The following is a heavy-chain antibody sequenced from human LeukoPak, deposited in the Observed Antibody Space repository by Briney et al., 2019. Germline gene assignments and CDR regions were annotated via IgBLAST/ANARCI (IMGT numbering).Heavy chain of an antibody. D-gene: IGHD2-15*01. V-gene: IGHV3-48*04. Sequence: GGSLRLSCAASGFTFSSYSMNWVRQAPGKGLEWVSYISSSSSTIYYADSVKGRFTISRDNAKNSLYLQMNSLRAEDTAVYYCARECSGGSCLGLDAFDIWGQGTMVTVSS. CDR1: GFTFSSYS. CDR2: ISSSSSTI. J-gene: IGHJ3*02. CDR3: ARECSGGSCLGLDAFDI.